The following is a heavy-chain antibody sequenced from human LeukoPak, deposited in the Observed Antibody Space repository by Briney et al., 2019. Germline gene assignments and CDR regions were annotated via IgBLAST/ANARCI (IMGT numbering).Heavy chain of an antibody. J-gene: IGHJ4*02. CDR3: PKGPAAARPYYFDY. Sequence: GGSLRLSCAASGFTFNNYAMGWVRQAPGKGLEWVSAITDSGGDTYYADSVKGRFTISRDNSQNTLYLQMNSLRAEDTAVYYCPKGPAAARPYYFDYWGQGILVTVSS. D-gene: IGHD6-13*01. CDR1: GFTFNNYA. V-gene: IGHV3-23*01. CDR2: ITDSGGDT.